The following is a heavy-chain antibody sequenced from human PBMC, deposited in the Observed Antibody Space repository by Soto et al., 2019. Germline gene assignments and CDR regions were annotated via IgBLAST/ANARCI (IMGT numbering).Heavy chain of an antibody. D-gene: IGHD3-10*01. V-gene: IGHV3-7*01. CDR3: ARDVVLLWFGEGYYFGY. J-gene: IGHJ4*02. CDR1: GFTFSSYW. CDR2: IKQDGSEK. Sequence: EVQLVESGGGLVQPGGSLRLSCAASGFTFSSYWMSWVRQAPGKGLEWVANIKQDGSEKYYVDSVKGRFTISRDNAKNSLYLQMNSLRAEDTAVYYCARDVVLLWFGEGYYFGYWGQGTLVTVSS.